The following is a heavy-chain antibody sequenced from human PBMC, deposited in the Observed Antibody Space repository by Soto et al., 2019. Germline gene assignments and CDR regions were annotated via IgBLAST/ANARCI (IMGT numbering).Heavy chain of an antibody. CDR2: LNPNSGDT. D-gene: IGHD6-19*01. CDR3: AASGGGGYLY. J-gene: IGHJ4*02. Sequence: QVQLVQSGAEVKKPGASVKVSCKASGYTFSSYDINWVRQATGQGLEWMGWLNPNSGDTGYAQKFQGRVTLTRNTSIHTAYIERSSLTSDDTAVYYCAASGGGGYLYWGQGTLVTVSS. CDR1: GYTFSSYD. V-gene: IGHV1-8*01.